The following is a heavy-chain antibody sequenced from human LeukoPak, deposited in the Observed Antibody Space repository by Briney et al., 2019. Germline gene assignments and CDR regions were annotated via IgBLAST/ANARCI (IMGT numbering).Heavy chain of an antibody. CDR2: IYHSGST. V-gene: IGHV4-59*12. J-gene: IGHJ5*02. CDR1: GGSISSYY. CDR3: ARDGSSWYQNWFDP. Sequence: SETLSLTCTVSGGSISSYYWSWIRQPPGKGLEWIGSIYHSGSTYYNPSLKSRVTISVDTSKNQFSLKLSSVTAADTAVYYCARDGSSWYQNWFDPWGQGTLVTVSS. D-gene: IGHD6-13*01.